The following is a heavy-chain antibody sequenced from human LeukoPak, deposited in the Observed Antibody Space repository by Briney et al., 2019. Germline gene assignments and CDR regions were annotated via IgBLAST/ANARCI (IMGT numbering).Heavy chain of an antibody. CDR1: GLTVNNNY. V-gene: IGHV3-7*03. D-gene: IGHD1-14*01. CDR3: TRSPDGFDY. J-gene: IGHJ4*02. CDR2: IKPDENEK. Sequence: PGGSLRLSCAASGLTVNNNYMNWVRQAPGKGLEWVANIKPDENEKFYVDSVKGRFTISRDNAKNSLYLQMNSLRAEDTALYYCTRSPDGFDYWGQGTLVTVSS.